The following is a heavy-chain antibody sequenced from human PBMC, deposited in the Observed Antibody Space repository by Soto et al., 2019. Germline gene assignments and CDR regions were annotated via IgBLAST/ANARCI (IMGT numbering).Heavy chain of an antibody. V-gene: IGHV1-69*01. CDR3: AREVAAAGDNYYYFDY. Sequence: QVQLVQSGAEVKKPGSSVKVSCKASGGTFSSYAISWVRQAPGQGLEWMGGIIPILGRANYAQKFQGRGTITADESTSTAYMELRSLRSEDTAVYYCAREVAAAGDNYYYFDYWGQGTLVTVSS. CDR2: IIPILGRA. CDR1: GGTFSSYA. J-gene: IGHJ4*02. D-gene: IGHD6-13*01.